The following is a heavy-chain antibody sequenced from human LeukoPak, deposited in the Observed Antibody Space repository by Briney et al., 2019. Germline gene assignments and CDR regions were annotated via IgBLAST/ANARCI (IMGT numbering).Heavy chain of an antibody. D-gene: IGHD3-22*01. V-gene: IGHV4-31*03. CDR1: GGSISSGGYY. CDR2: IYYSGST. J-gene: IGHJ3*02. Sequence: SQTLSLTCTVSGGSISSGGYYWSWIRRHPGKGLEWIGYIYYSGSTYYNPSLKSRVTISVDTSKNQFSLKLSSVTAADTAVYYCARDPVGITMIVTQTGGAFDIWGQGTMVTVSS. CDR3: ARDPVGITMIVTQTGGAFDI.